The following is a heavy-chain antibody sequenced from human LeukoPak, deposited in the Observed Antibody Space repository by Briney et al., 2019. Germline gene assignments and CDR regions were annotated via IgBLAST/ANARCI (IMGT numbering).Heavy chain of an antibody. Sequence: PGGSLRPSCAASGFTFSSYSMNWVRQAPGKGLEWVSSISSSSSYIYYADSVKGRFTISRDNAKNSLYLQMNSLRAEDTAVYYCARDGNSGSCYSRRAFDIWGQGTMVTVSS. D-gene: IGHD1-26*01. CDR1: GFTFSSYS. CDR2: ISSSSSYI. V-gene: IGHV3-21*01. CDR3: ARDGNSGSCYSRRAFDI. J-gene: IGHJ3*02.